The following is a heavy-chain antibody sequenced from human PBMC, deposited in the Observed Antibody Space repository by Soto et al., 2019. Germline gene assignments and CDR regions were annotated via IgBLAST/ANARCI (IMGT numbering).Heavy chain of an antibody. Sequence: QLQLQESGPGLVKPSETLSLTCTVSGGSISSSSYYWGWIRQPPGKGLEWIGSIYYSGSTYYNPSLKIRVTISVDTSKNQFSLKLSSVTAADTAVYYCARTSYCSSTSCYVFDYWGQGTLVTVSS. CDR3: ARTSYCSSTSCYVFDY. J-gene: IGHJ4*02. CDR1: GGSISSSSYY. CDR2: IYYSGST. V-gene: IGHV4-39*01. D-gene: IGHD2-2*01.